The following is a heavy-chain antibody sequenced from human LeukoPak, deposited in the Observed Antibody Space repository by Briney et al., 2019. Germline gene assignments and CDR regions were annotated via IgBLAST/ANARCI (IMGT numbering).Heavy chain of an antibody. J-gene: IGHJ4*02. V-gene: IGHV3-30*02. Sequence: GGSLRLSCAASGFTFSSSWMTWVRQAPGKGLEWVAFIRYDGSNKYYADSVKGRFTISRDNSKNTLYLQMNSLRAEDTAVYYCYAEGLDYYDSRTFDYWGPGTLVTVSS. D-gene: IGHD3-22*01. CDR1: GFTFSSSW. CDR2: IRYDGSNK. CDR3: YAEGLDYYDSRTFDY.